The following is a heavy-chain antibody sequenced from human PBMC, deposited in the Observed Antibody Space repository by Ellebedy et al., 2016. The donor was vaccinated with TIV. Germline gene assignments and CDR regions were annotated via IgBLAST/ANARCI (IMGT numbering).Heavy chain of an antibody. Sequence: PGGSLRLSCAASGFTFSSYEMNWVRQAPGKGLEWVSYISSSGSTIYYADSVKGRFTISRDNAKNSLYLQMNSLRAEDKAVYYCARGRAVITTWFDPWGQGTLVTVSS. CDR2: ISSSGSTI. V-gene: IGHV3-48*03. CDR1: GFTFSSYE. CDR3: ARGRAVITTWFDP. D-gene: IGHD3-22*01. J-gene: IGHJ5*02.